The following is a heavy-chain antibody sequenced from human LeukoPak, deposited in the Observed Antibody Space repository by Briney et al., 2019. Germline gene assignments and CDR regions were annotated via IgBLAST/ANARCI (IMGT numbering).Heavy chain of an antibody. V-gene: IGHV4-59*01. CDR3: ARETMSSGWFDY. Sequence: SETLSLTCTVSGGSISSFYWSWIRQPPGKGLEWIAYIYYTGSTNYNPSLKSRATISVDMSKNQFSLNLSSVTAADTAVYYCARETMSSGWFDYWGQGTLVTVSS. D-gene: IGHD6-19*01. CDR1: GGSISSFY. CDR2: IYYTGST. J-gene: IGHJ4*02.